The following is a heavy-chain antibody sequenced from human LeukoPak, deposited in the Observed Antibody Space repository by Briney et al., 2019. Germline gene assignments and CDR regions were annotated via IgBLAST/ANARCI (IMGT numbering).Heavy chain of an antibody. CDR1: GYNFTNYW. J-gene: IGHJ4*02. CDR2: IYPGGSET. D-gene: IGHD5-24*01. CDR3: ARASRDGYNQNFDH. Sequence: HGESLKISCKGSGYNFTNYWIGWVRQVPGKGLEWMGIIYPGGSETRYDPSFQGQVTISADRSTSTAYLQWSSLRASDTAMYYCARASRDGYNQNFDHWGQGTLVTVSS. V-gene: IGHV5-51*01.